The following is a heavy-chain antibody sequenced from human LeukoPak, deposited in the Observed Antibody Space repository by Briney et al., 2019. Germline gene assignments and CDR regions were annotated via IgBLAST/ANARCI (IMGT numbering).Heavy chain of an antibody. J-gene: IGHJ4*02. V-gene: IGHV3-30*02. CDR1: GFTFSSYG. CDR3: ARSLTMVRAYDY. D-gene: IGHD3-10*01. CDR2: IQYDGSNK. Sequence: GGSLRLSCAASGFTFSSYGMHWVRQAPGKGLEWVTFIQYDGSNKYYADSVKGRFTISRDNSKDTVYLQMNSLRTEDTAVYYCARSLTMVRAYDYWGQGTLVTVSS.